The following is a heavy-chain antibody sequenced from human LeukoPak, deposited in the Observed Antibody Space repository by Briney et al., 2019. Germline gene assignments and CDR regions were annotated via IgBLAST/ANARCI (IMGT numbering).Heavy chain of an antibody. CDR3: ARLAGRDYYDSSGYYYFDY. CDR2: IYHSGST. D-gene: IGHD3-22*01. CDR1: GGSISSGGYS. J-gene: IGHJ4*02. V-gene: IGHV4-30-2*02. Sequence: SQTLSLTCAVSGGSISSGGYSWSWIRQPPGKGLEWIGYIYHSGSTYCTPSLKSRVTISVDRSKNQFSLKLSSVTAADTAVYYCARLAGRDYYDSSGYYYFDYWGQGTLVTVSS.